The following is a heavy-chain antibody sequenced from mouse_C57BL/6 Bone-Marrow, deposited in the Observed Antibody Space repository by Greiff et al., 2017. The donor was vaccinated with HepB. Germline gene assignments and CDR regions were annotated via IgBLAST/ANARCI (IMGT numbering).Heavy chain of an antibody. Sequence: EVMLVESGGGLVQPGGSMKLSCAASGFTFSDAWMDWVRQSPEKGLEWVAEIRNKANNHATYYAESVKGRFTISRDDSKSSVYLQMNSLRAEDTGIYYCTRGPIYYGIPFDYWGEGTLVTVTA. V-gene: IGHV6-6*01. CDR1: GFTFSDAW. J-gene: IGHJ3*01. CDR2: IRNKANNHAT. CDR3: TRGPIYYGIPFDY. D-gene: IGHD2-1*01.